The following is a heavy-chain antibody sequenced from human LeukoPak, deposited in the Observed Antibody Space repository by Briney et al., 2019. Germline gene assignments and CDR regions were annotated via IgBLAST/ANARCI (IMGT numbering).Heavy chain of an antibody. D-gene: IGHD3-22*01. Sequence: SVKVPCKASGGTFSNYAINWVRQAPGQGLEWMGGIIPIFGTANYAQKFQGRVTITADKSTSTVYMELNSLKSEDTAVYYCARGWDYDSGGRPTAYVYWGQGTLVTVSS. CDR2: IIPIFGTA. V-gene: IGHV1-69*06. CDR3: ARGWDYDSGGRPTAYVY. CDR1: GGTFSNYA. J-gene: IGHJ4*02.